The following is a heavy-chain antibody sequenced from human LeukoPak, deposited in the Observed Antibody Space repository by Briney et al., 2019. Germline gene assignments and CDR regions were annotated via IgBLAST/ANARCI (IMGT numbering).Heavy chain of an antibody. V-gene: IGHV1-18*01. Sequence: ASVNVSCKASGYTFTSYGISWMRQAPGQGLAWMGWISAYNGNTNYAQKLQGRVTMTTDTSTSTAYMELRSLRSDDTAVYYCARILSKMGFDPWGQGTLVTVSS. J-gene: IGHJ5*02. CDR3: ARILSKMGFDP. CDR1: GYTFTSYG. CDR2: ISAYNGNT. D-gene: IGHD3-9*01.